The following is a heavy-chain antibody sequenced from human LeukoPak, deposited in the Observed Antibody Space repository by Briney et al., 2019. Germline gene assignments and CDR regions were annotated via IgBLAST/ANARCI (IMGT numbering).Heavy chain of an antibody. CDR2: MNPNNGGT. V-gene: IGHV1-8*01. CDR1: GYTFTIYD. J-gene: IGHJ6*02. CDR3: ARGAIFGVTPRGYGMDV. Sequence: ASVKVSCKASGYTFTIYDINWVRQAPGQGLEWVGWMNPNNGGTVYAQKFQGRVTMTRATSTGTLYMELNSLRSEDTAVYYCARGAIFGVTPRGYGMDVWGQGTTVTVSS. D-gene: IGHD3-3*01.